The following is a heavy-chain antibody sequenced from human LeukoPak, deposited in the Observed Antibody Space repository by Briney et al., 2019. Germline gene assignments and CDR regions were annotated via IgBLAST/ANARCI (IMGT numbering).Heavy chain of an antibody. CDR2: IYSGGST. CDR3: ARDKVGYTYGYVRAHYGMDV. CDR1: GFNVSNNY. Sequence: GGSLRLSCVASGFNVSNNYMSWVRQAPGKGLEWVSVIYSGGSTNYADSVKGRFIISRDNSKSTLFLQMNSLRAEDTAVYYCARDKVGYTYGYVRAHYGMDVWAKGPRSSSP. J-gene: IGHJ6*02. D-gene: IGHD5-18*01. V-gene: IGHV3-66*01.